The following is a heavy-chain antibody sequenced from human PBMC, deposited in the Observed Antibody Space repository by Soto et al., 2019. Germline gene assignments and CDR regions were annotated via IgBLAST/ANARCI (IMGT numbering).Heavy chain of an antibody. CDR1: GFTFSSYA. Sequence: QVQLVESVGGVVQPGRSLRLSCAASGFTFSSYAMHWVRQAPGKGLEWVAVISYDGSNKYYADSVKGRFTISRDNSKNTLYLQMNSLRAEDTAVYYCARGRLVTLAFDIWGQGTMVTVSS. J-gene: IGHJ3*02. CDR2: ISYDGSNK. D-gene: IGHD5-18*01. V-gene: IGHV3-30-3*01. CDR3: ARGRLVTLAFDI.